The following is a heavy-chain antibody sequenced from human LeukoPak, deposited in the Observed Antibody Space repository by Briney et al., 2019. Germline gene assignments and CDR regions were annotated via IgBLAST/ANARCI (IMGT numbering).Heavy chain of an antibody. D-gene: IGHD3-3*01. CDR3: ASGAYYDFWSGYQAVDN. Sequence: SEILSLTCTVAVGSISSGSYYWSWIRQHPGKGLEWIGYIYYSGSTYYNPSLKSRVTISVDTSKNQFSLKLSSVTAADTAVYYCASGAYYDFWSGYQAVDNWGQGTLVTVSS. V-gene: IGHV4-31*03. CDR2: IYYSGST. J-gene: IGHJ4*02. CDR1: VGSISSGSYY.